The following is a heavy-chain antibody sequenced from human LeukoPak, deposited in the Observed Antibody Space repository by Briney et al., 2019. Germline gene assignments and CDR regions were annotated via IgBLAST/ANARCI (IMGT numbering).Heavy chain of an antibody. V-gene: IGHV4-39*01. Sequence: SETLSLTCTVSGGSLKRSSYYWGWIRQPPGKGLERMGSIFYSGSTYHNPSLKSRVTIPVDTSKNKFSLKLSSVTAVDTAVYYCARHDYGPYWYFDLWGRGTLVTVSS. CDR2: IFYSGST. CDR1: GGSLKRSSYY. J-gene: IGHJ2*01. CDR3: ARHDYGPYWYFDL. D-gene: IGHD4-17*01.